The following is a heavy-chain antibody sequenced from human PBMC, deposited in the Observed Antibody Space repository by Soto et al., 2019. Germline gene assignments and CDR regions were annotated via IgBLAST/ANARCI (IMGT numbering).Heavy chain of an antibody. CDR1: GDSVSSNSAA. Sequence: SQSLSLTCAISGDSVSSNSAAWNWIRLSPSRGLEWLARTYYRSRWYNDYAVSVRSRITVNPDTSKNQFSLQLTSVTPEDTAVYYCAGTTSHQWYYMDVWGKGTTVTVSS. J-gene: IGHJ6*03. CDR3: AGTTSHQWYYMDV. D-gene: IGHD1-7*01. V-gene: IGHV6-1*01. CDR2: TYYRSRWYN.